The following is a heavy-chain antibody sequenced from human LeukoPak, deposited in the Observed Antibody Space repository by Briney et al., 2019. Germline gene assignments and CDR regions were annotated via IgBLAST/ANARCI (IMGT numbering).Heavy chain of an antibody. V-gene: IGHV3-30-3*01. CDR1: GFTFSSDA. CDR2: ISYDGSNK. CDR3: ARDPYYDSSGYYSNWFDP. J-gene: IGHJ5*02. D-gene: IGHD3-22*01. Sequence: GGSLRLSCAASGFTFSSDAIHWVRQAPGKGLEWVAVISYDGSNKYYADSVKARFTISRDNSKNTLYLQMNSLRAEDTAVYYCARDPYYDSSGYYSNWFDPWGQGTLVTVSS.